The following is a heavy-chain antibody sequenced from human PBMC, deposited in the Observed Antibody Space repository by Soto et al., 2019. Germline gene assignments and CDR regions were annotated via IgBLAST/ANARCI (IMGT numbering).Heavy chain of an antibody. CDR1: GSTITISG. D-gene: IGHD3-9*01. CDR2: ISAYNGNT. CDR3: ARASGYFDWLLVYYYGMDV. V-gene: IGHV1-18*01. Sequence: SVKLSCTASGSTITISGISWVRQAPEQGLEWMGWISAYNGNTNYAQKLQGRVTMTTDTSTSTAYMELRSLRSDDTAVYYCARASGYFDWLLVYYYGMDVWGQGTMVTGSS. J-gene: IGHJ6*02.